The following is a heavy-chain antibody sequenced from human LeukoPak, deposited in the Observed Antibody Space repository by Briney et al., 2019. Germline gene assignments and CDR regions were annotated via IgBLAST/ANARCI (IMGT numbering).Heavy chain of an antibody. V-gene: IGHV4-34*01. D-gene: IGHD1-7*01. Sequence: SETLSLTCAVYGGSFSGYYWSWLRQPPEKGLEWIGEINHSGNTNYNPSLKSRVTISVDTSKNQFSLNLSSVTAADTAVYYCARPRNNWNYDYWGQGSLVTVSS. J-gene: IGHJ4*02. CDR2: INHSGNT. CDR3: ARPRNNWNYDY. CDR1: GGSFSGYY.